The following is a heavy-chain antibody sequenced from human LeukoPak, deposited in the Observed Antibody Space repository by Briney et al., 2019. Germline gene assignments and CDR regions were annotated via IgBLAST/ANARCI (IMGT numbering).Heavy chain of an antibody. D-gene: IGHD3-10*01. CDR1: GGSFSGYY. V-gene: IGHV4-59*08. CDR3: ARGRRVNYYGSGSYYNVDYFDY. CDR2: IYYSGST. J-gene: IGHJ4*02. Sequence: SETLSLTCAVYGGSFSGYYWSWIRQPPGKGLEWIGYIYYSGSTNYNPSLKSRVTISVDTSKNQFSLKLSSVTAADTAVYYCARGRRVNYYGSGSYYNVDYFDYWGQGTLVTVSS.